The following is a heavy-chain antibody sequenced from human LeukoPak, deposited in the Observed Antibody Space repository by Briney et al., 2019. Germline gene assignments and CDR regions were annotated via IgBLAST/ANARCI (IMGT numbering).Heavy chain of an antibody. D-gene: IGHD3-3*01. CDR2: ISAYNGNT. V-gene: IGHV1-18*01. Sequence: SVKVSCKASGYTFTSYGITWVGQAPGQGLEWIGWISAYNGNTNYAQKLQGRVTMTTDTSTNTAYMELRSLRSDDTAVYYCARVYYDFWSGYEYDAFDIWGQGTMVTVS. CDR1: GYTFTSYG. J-gene: IGHJ3*02. CDR3: ARVYYDFWSGYEYDAFDI.